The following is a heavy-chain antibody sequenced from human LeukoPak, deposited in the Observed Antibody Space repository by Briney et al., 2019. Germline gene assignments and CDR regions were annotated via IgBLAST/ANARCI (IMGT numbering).Heavy chain of an antibody. D-gene: IGHD3-22*01. J-gene: IGHJ4*02. CDR2: IYYSGST. V-gene: IGHV4-59*01. CDR1: GGSISGYY. Sequence: PSETLSLTCTVSGGSISGYYWSWIRQPPGKGLEWIGYIYYSGSTNYNPSLKSRVTISVDTSKNQFSLKLSSVTAADTAVYYCARETYDSSGYPPGYFDYWGQGTLVTVSS. CDR3: ARETYDSSGYPPGYFDY.